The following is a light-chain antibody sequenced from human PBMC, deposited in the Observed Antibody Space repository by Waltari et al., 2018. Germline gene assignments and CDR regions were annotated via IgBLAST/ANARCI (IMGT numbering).Light chain of an antibody. CDR2: GKN. CDR3: NSRDSSGNHWV. CDR1: SLRSYY. V-gene: IGLV3-19*01. Sequence: SSELTQDPAVSVALGQTVRITCQGASLRSYYASWYQQKPGQAPVLVIYGKNNRPSGIPDRFSGSSSGNTASLTITGAQAKDEADYYCNSRDSSGNHWVFGGGTKLTVL. J-gene: IGLJ3*02.